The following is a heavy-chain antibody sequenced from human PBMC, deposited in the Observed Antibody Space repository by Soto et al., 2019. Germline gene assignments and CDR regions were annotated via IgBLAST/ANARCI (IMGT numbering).Heavy chain of an antibody. D-gene: IGHD2-2*01. V-gene: IGHV3-21*01. CDR3: ARDSESEDIVVVPAALSWGY. CDR1: GFTFSSYS. CDR2: ISSSSSYI. J-gene: IGHJ4*02. Sequence: EVQLVESGGGLVKPGGSLRLSCAASGFTFSSYSMNWVRQAPGKGLEWVSSISSSSSYIYYADSVKGRFTISRDNAKNSLYLQMNSLRAEDTAVYYCARDSESEDIVVVPAALSWGYWGQGTLVTVSS.